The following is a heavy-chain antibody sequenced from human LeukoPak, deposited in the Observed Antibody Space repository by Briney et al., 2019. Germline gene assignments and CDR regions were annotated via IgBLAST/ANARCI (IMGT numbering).Heavy chain of an antibody. Sequence: GESLKISCKGSGYSFTSYWIGWVRQMPGKGLEWMGVIYPGDSDTRYSPSSQGQVTISADKSISTAYLQWSSLKASDTAMYYCARFPTRDGYNSFDYWGQGTLVTVSS. CDR1: GYSFTSYW. CDR3: ARFPTRDGYNSFDY. J-gene: IGHJ4*02. D-gene: IGHD5-24*01. CDR2: IYPGDSDT. V-gene: IGHV5-51*01.